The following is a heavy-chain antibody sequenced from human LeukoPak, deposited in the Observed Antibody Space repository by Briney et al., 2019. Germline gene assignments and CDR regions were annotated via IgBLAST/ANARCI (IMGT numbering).Heavy chain of an antibody. CDR1: GFAFSSSW. CDR2: IDQDGSKT. J-gene: IGHJ4*02. Sequence: GGSLRFSCAASGFAFSSSWMSRVRQAPGKGLEWVANIDQDGSKTYYVDSVKGRFTISRDNAKKSLYLQMNSLRVEDTAVYYCARATWGSSDYWGQGTLVTVSS. D-gene: IGHD6-6*01. CDR3: ARATWGSSDY. V-gene: IGHV3-7*01.